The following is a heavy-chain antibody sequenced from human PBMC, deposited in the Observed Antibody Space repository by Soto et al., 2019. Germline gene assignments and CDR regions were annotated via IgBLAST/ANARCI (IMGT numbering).Heavy chain of an antibody. D-gene: IGHD1-26*01. CDR1: GGTFSSYA. Sequence: QVQLVQSGAEVKKPGSSVKVSCKASGGTFSSYAISWVRQAPGQVLEWMGGIIPIFGTANYAQKFQGRVTITADEFTSTAYMELSSLRSEDTAVYYCARAGNRGATTGVFDYWGQGPLVTVSS. CDR2: IIPIFGTA. V-gene: IGHV1-69*01. CDR3: ARAGNRGATTGVFDY. J-gene: IGHJ4*02.